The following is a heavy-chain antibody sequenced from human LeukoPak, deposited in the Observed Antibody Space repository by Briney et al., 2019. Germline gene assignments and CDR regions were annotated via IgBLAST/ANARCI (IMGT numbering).Heavy chain of an antibody. D-gene: IGHD4-17*01. CDR3: ARAGDYGDFVFDY. Sequence: GGSLRLSCVASGLTFISYGLSWVRQAPGKGLEWVANIKQDGSGKYYVDSVKGRFTISRDNAKNSLYLQMNSLRAEDTAVYYCARAGDYGDFVFDYWGQGTLVTVSS. J-gene: IGHJ4*02. CDR2: IKQDGSGK. V-gene: IGHV3-7*04. CDR1: GLTFISYG.